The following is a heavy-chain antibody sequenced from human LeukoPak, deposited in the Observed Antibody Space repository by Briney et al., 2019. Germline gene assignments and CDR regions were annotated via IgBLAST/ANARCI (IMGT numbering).Heavy chain of an antibody. CDR1: GYTLTSYG. CDR3: ARDPRDIVVVPAAFFSDY. Sequence: ASVKVSCKASGYTLTSYGIGWVRQAPGQGLEWMGWISAYNGNTNYAQKLQGRVTMTTDTSTSTAYMELRSLRSDDTAVYYCARDPRDIVVVPAAFFSDYWGQGTLVTVSS. V-gene: IGHV1-18*01. J-gene: IGHJ4*02. CDR2: ISAYNGNT. D-gene: IGHD2-2*01.